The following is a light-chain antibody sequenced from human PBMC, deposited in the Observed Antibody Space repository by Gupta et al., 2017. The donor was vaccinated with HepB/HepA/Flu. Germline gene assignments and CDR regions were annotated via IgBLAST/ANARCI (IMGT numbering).Light chain of an antibody. V-gene: IGKV3-20*01. CDR1: QSVSSSY. Sequence: EIVLTQSPGTLSLSPGERATLSCRASQSVSSSYSAWYQQKPGQAPGLLIYGASSRATGIPDRFSGSGSGTDCALTISRLEPEDFAVYYCQQYGRTPPTFGGGTKVEIK. CDR2: GAS. CDR3: QQYGRTPPT. J-gene: IGKJ4*01.